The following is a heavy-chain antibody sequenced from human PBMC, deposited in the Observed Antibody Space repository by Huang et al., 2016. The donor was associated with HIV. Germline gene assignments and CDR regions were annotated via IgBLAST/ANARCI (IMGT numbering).Heavy chain of an antibody. CDR3: VRENYGSGSTLHWFDP. J-gene: IGHJ5*02. D-gene: IGHD3-10*01. V-gene: IGHV3-21*01. CDR2: ITASSIFK. CDR1: GFSFDSFA. Sequence: DVQLVESGGGLVKPGGSLRLSCAASGFSFDSFAMHGVRQAPGKGLEGVAAITASSIFKDEAVSLTGRFTVSRDNAKNSLYLQMNSLRPEDTAVYYCVRENYGSGSTLHWFDPWGQGTLVTVSS.